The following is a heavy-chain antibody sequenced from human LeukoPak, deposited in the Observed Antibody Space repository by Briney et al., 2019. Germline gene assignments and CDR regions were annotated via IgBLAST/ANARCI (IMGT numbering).Heavy chain of an antibody. CDR1: GFTFSSYW. D-gene: IGHD3-22*01. Sequence: GGSLRLSCAASGFTFSSYWMHWVRQAPGKGLVWVSRINSDGSSTSYADSVKGRFTISRDNAKNSLYLQMNSLRAEDTALYYCAKGSSGYYYPFDYWGQGTLVTVSS. CDR3: AKGSSGYYYPFDY. CDR2: INSDGSST. V-gene: IGHV3-74*01. J-gene: IGHJ4*02.